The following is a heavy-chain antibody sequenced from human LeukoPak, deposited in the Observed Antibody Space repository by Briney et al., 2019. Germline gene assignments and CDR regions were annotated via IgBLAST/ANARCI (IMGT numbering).Heavy chain of an antibody. CDR1: VGTFSSYA. CDR2: IIPIFGTA. J-gene: IGHJ3*02. CDR3: ARYYDSSGYYYVGAFDI. D-gene: IGHD3-22*01. V-gene: IGHV1-69*05. Sequence: SVKVSCKAPVGTFSSYAISWVRQAPGHGLEWMGGIIPIFGTANYAQKFQGRVTITTDESTSTAYMELSSLRSEDTAVYYCARYYDSSGYYYVGAFDIWGQGTMVTVSS.